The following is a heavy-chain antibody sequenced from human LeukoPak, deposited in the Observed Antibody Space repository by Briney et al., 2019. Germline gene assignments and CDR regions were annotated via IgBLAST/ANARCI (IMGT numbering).Heavy chain of an antibody. V-gene: IGHV3-30*12. CDR2: ISYDGRSK. Sequence: GGSLRLSCAASGFTFSDYGMHWVRQAPGKGLQWVAVISYDGRSKQYADSVKGRFTISRDDSKNTLYLQMNSLRAEDTAVYYCARQFSGWTTYWGQGTLVTVSS. D-gene: IGHD6-19*01. CDR1: GFTFSDYG. CDR3: ARQFSGWTTY. J-gene: IGHJ4*02.